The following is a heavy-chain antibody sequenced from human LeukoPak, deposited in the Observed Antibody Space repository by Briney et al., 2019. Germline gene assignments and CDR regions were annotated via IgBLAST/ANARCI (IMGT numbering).Heavy chain of an antibody. CDR1: GGSIGPYY. CDR2: SYTTGST. Sequence: SGTLSLTCTVSGGSIGPYYWSWLRQPAGKALEGIGRSYTTGSTNYNPSLKSRVTMSLDTSKNQFSLKLSSVTAADTAVYYCARSGGSGFQLDSWGQGTLVTVSS. V-gene: IGHV4-4*07. J-gene: IGHJ4*02. CDR3: ARSGGSGFQLDS. D-gene: IGHD3-16*01.